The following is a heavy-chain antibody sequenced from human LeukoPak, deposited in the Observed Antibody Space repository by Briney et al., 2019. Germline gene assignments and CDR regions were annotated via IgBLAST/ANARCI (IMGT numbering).Heavy chain of an antibody. Sequence: ASVKVSCKAFGYTFTSNYMHWVRQAPGQGPEWMGVISPSGGSTTHAQKFQGRVTLTRDMSTSTDYLELSSLRSEDTAVYYCARLDYGSNYDYWGQGTLVTVSS. D-gene: IGHD3-10*01. CDR3: ARLDYGSNYDY. CDR2: ISPSGGST. J-gene: IGHJ4*02. CDR1: GYTFTSNY. V-gene: IGHV1-46*01.